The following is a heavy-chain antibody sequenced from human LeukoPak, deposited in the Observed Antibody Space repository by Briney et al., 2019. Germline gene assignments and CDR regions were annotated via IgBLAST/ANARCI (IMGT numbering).Heavy chain of an antibody. D-gene: IGHD1-26*01. J-gene: IGHJ4*02. CDR2: IIPILGIA. Sequence: SVKVSCKASGGTFSSYAISWVRQAPGQGLEWMGRIIPILGIANYAQKFQGRVTITADKSTSTAYMELSSLRSEDTAVYYCASGGGSYFILDYGGQGTLVTVSS. CDR3: ASGGGSYFILDY. V-gene: IGHV1-69*04. CDR1: GGTFSSYA.